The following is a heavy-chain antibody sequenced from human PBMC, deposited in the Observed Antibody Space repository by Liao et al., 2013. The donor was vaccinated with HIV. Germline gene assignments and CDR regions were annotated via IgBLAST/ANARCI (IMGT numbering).Heavy chain of an antibody. Sequence: QVQLQESGPGLVKPSETLSLTCTVSGGSISNYYWNWIRQPAGKALEWIGRTYASGGTTYNPSLKSRVTMSVDTSNNQFSLKLSSVTAADTAVYYCARGPHIGYYYYYYMDVWGKGTTVTVSS. CDR1: GGSISNYY. V-gene: IGHV4-4*07. J-gene: IGHJ6*03. CDR3: ARGPHIGYYYYYYMDV. CDR2: TYASGGT.